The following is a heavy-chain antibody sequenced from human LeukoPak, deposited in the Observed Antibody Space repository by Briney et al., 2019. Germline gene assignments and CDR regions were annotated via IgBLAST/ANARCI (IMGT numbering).Heavy chain of an antibody. CDR1: GFTFSSYA. J-gene: IGHJ4*02. CDR2: ISYDGSYK. D-gene: IGHD3-22*01. CDR3: ARSYDSSGNFDY. V-gene: IGHV3-30-3*01. Sequence: GGSLRLSCAASGFTFSSYAMHWVRQAPGKGLEWVAVISYDGSYKYYADSVKGRFTISRDNSKNTLYLQMNSLRAEDTAVYYCARSYDSSGNFDYWGQGTLVTVSS.